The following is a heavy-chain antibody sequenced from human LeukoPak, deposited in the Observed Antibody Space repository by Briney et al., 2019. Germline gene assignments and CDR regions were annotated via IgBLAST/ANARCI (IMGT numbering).Heavy chain of an antibody. D-gene: IGHD5-12*01. CDR3: AKDSGVAKPWDGVLEN. CDR1: GLTFSGFG. J-gene: IGHJ4*02. V-gene: IGHV3-30*18. Sequence: GGPLRLSCAASGLTFSGFGMHGVRRAPAKGLEGVAVISYDGSNKYYAYSVKGRFTISRDNSKSTLYLQMNSLRAEDTSVYYCAKDSGVAKPWDGVLENWGQGTLVTVSS. CDR2: ISYDGSNK.